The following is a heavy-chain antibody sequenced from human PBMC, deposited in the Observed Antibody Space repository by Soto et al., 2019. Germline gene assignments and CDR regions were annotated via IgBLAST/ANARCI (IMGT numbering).Heavy chain of an antibody. CDR3: ARDGKYYDFWSGYYMMYFDY. D-gene: IGHD3-3*01. CDR2: ISAYNGNK. J-gene: IGHJ4*02. Sequence: QVQLVQSGAEVKKPGASVKVSCKASGYTFTSYGISWVRQAPGQGLEWLGWISAYNGNKNYAQKLQGRVTMTTDTSTSTAYMELRSLRSDDTAVYYCARDGKYYDFWSGYYMMYFDYWGQGTLVTVSS. V-gene: IGHV1-18*01. CDR1: GYTFTSYG.